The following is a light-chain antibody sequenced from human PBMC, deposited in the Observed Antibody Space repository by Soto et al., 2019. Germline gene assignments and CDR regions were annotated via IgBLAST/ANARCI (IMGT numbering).Light chain of an antibody. CDR3: MQPIRAPPT. Sequence: DTVMTQSPLSLPVTPGEPASISCKSSQSLMHSNGYNYVDWYLQKPGQSPQLLISLASNRASGVPDRFSGSGSGTDFTLKISSVEAEDVGVYYCMQPIRAPPTFGQGTKVEIK. CDR1: QSLMHSNGYNY. J-gene: IGKJ1*01. V-gene: IGKV2-28*01. CDR2: LAS.